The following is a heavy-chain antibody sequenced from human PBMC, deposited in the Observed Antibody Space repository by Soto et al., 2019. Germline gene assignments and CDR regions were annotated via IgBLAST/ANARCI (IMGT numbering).Heavy chain of an antibody. CDR2: IFYTGST. J-gene: IGHJ5*01. CDR1: GGTINIGYYF. CDR3: ARGRYCLTGRCFPNWFDS. D-gene: IGHD2-15*01. Sequence: PSATLSLTCRVSGGTINIGYYFWLWIRQPPGKCLEWIGSIFYTGSTYYNPSFESRVAISLDTSKSQFSLNVTSVTAADTAVYFCARGRYCLTGRCFPNWFDSWGQGTLVTVSS. V-gene: IGHV4-30-4*01.